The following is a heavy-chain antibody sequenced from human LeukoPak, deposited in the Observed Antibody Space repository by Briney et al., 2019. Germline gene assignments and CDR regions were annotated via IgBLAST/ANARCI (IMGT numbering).Heavy chain of an antibody. D-gene: IGHD3-16*01. CDR1: GYTFTSYG. J-gene: IGHJ5*02. CDR3: ARGGDQNWFDP. CDR2: ISAYNGNT. V-gene: IGHV1-18*01. Sequence: ASVKVSCKASGYTFTSYGISWVRQAPGQGLEWMGWISAYNGNTNYAQKFQGRVTITRDTSASTAYMELSSLRSEDTAVYYCARGGDQNWFDPWGQGTLVTVSS.